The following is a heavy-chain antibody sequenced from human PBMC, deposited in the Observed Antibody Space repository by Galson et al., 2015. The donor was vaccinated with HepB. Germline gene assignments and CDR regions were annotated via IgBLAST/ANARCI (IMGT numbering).Heavy chain of an antibody. V-gene: IGHV4-31*03. J-gene: IGHJ5*02. Sequence: TLSLTCTVSGGSISSGDYYWSWIRQHPGKGLEWIGYIYHSGSTYYNPSLKSRVTISVDTSKNQFSLKLNSVTAADTAVYYCARVPGKVPRGTSCYRRRFDPWGQGTLVTVSS. CDR3: ARVPGKVPRGTSCYRRRFDP. D-gene: IGHD2-2*01. CDR2: IYHSGST. CDR1: GGSISSGDYY.